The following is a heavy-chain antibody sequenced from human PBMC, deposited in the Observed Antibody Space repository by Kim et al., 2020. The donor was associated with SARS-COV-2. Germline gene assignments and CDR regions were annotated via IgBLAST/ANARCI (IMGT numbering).Heavy chain of an antibody. J-gene: IGHJ4*02. V-gene: IGHV3-48*02. D-gene: IGHD3-22*01. CDR3: ARDLKGYYSVDY. CDR1: GFIFTSYS. CDR2: ISGSGTDI. Sequence: GGSLRLSCAASGFIFTSYSMNWVRQAPGKGLEWVSYISGSGTDIYYADSVKGRFTISRDNAWNSLYLQMNSLEDEDAAIYYCARDLKGYYSVDYCGQGTLFTVSS.